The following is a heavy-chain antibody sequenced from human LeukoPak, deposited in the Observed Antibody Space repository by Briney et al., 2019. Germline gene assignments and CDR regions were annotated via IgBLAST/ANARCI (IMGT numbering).Heavy chain of an antibody. D-gene: IGHD3-22*01. J-gene: IGHJ4*02. Sequence: GGSLRLSCAASGFTFSSYAMSWVRQAPGKGLEWVSAISGSGGSTYYADSVKGRFTISRDNSKNTLYLQMNSLRAEDTAVYYCAKDSYYYYDSSGYLGYWGQGTLVTVSS. CDR2: ISGSGGST. V-gene: IGHV3-23*01. CDR3: AKDSYYYYDSSGYLGY. CDR1: GFTFSSYA.